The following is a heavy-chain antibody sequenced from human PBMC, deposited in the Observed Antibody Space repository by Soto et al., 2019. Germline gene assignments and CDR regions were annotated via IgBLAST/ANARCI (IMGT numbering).Heavy chain of an antibody. CDR2: VNHSGGI. D-gene: IGHD3-22*01. CDR1: GGSFSGYY. V-gene: IGHV4-34*02. Sequence: QVQLQQWGAGLLKPSETLSLTCVVYGGSFSGYYWSWIRQPPGKGLEWFGEVNHSGGIDYNPSLTSRVTISVDTSKNQFSLKLSSVTAADTAVYYCAGRNGYYSGIDYWGQGTLVTVSS. J-gene: IGHJ4*02. CDR3: AGRNGYYSGIDY.